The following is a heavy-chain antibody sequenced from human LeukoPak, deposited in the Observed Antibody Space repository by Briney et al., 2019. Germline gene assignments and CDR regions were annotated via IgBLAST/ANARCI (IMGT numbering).Heavy chain of an antibody. Sequence: ASVKVSCKASGYTFTSYYMHWVRQAPGQGLEWMGWINPNSGGTNYAQKFQGRVTMTRDTSISTAYMELSRLRSDDTAVYYCARGTKAMVRGVIITRYYYYMDVWGKGTTVTVSS. CDR2: INPNSGGT. J-gene: IGHJ6*03. V-gene: IGHV1-2*02. CDR1: GYTFTSYY. D-gene: IGHD3-10*01. CDR3: ARGTKAMVRGVIITRYYYYMDV.